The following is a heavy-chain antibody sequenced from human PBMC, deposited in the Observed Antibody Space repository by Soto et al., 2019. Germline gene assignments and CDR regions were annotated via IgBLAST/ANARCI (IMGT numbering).Heavy chain of an antibody. CDR1: GFTFSSYE. Sequence: GGSLRLSCAASGFTFSSYEMNWVRQAPGKGLEWVSYISSSGSTIYYADSVKGRFTISRDNAKNSLYLQMNSPRAEDTAVYYCAREAPGFDPWGQGTLVTVSS. CDR2: ISSSGSTI. CDR3: AREAPGFDP. J-gene: IGHJ5*02. V-gene: IGHV3-48*03.